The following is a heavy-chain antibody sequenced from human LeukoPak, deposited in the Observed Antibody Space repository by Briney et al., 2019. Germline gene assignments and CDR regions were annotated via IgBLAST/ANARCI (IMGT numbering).Heavy chain of an antibody. CDR2: ISGSGGST. Sequence: GGSLTLSCAASGFTFSSYAMRWVRQAPGKGLEWVSGISGSGGSTYYADSVKGRFTISRDNSKNTLYLQMNSLRAEDTAVYYCEDGSGSCWGQGTLVTVSS. D-gene: IGHD3-10*01. CDR1: GFTFSSYA. CDR3: EDGSGSC. V-gene: IGHV3-23*01. J-gene: IGHJ4*02.